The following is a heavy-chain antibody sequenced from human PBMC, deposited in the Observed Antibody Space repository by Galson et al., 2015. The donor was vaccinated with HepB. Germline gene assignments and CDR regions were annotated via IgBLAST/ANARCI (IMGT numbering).Heavy chain of an antibody. CDR2: ISAYNRYT. J-gene: IGHJ5*02. Sequence: SVKVSCKASGYTFSTYSITWVRQAPGQGLEWMGWISAYNRYTNYAQKFQGRVTMTTDTSTNTAYMELRRLRSDDTAVYYCARGAVVVVVGANLNNWFDPWGQGTLVTVSS. CDR1: GYTFSTYS. V-gene: IGHV1-18*01. D-gene: IGHD2-15*01. CDR3: ARGAVVVVVGANLNNWFDP.